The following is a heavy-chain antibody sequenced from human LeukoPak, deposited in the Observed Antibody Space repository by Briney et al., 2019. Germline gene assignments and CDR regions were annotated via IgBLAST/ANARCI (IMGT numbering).Heavy chain of an antibody. CDR1: GFTFSSYW. Sequence: GGSLRLSCAVSGFTFSSYWMHWVRQAPGKGLVWVSRLNSDGSNTSYADSVKGRFTIPRDNAKNTLYLQMNSLRAEDSAVYYCARGITIFGVLRSPWFDPWGQGTLVTVSS. J-gene: IGHJ5*02. V-gene: IGHV3-74*01. CDR2: LNSDGSNT. CDR3: ARGITIFGVLRSPWFDP. D-gene: IGHD3-3*01.